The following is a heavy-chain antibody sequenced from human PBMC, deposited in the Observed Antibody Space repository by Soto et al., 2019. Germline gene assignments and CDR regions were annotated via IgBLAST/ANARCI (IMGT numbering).Heavy chain of an antibody. CDR1: GGSISSYY. CDR3: ARERDYDSSGYQRSYYFDY. J-gene: IGHJ4*02. D-gene: IGHD3-22*01. Sequence: QVQLQESGPGLVKPSETLSLTCTVSGGSISSYYWSWIRQPPGKGLEWIGYIYYSGSTNYNPSLKSRVTISVDTSKNQFSLKLSSVTAADTAVYYCARERDYDSSGYQRSYYFDYWGQGTLVTVSS. CDR2: IYYSGST. V-gene: IGHV4-59*01.